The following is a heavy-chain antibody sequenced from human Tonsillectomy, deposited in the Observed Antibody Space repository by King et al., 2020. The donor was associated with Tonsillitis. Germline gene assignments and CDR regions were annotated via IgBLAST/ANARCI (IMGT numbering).Heavy chain of an antibody. J-gene: IGHJ4*02. Sequence: VQLVESGGGLVKPGGSLRLSCAASGFTFRKYTMHWVRQAPGKGLEWVSSISSGSSYINYADSVRGRFTISRDNAKNSLYLQMNSLRAEDTAVYYGARVTYDILTGYYIDYFDYWGQGTLVTVSS. CDR2: ISSGSSYI. V-gene: IGHV3-21*01. CDR3: ARVTYDILTGYYIDYFDY. D-gene: IGHD3-9*01. CDR1: GFTFRKYT.